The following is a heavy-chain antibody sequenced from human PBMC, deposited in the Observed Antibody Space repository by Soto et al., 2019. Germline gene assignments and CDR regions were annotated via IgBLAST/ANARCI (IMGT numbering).Heavy chain of an antibody. V-gene: IGHV4-59*01. D-gene: IGHD4-17*01. Sequence: QVQLQESGPGLVKPSETLSLTCTVSGGSISSYYWSWIRQPPGKGLEWIGYIYYSGSTNYNPSLKRRVTISVDASKNQFSLKLSSVTAADTAVYYCARDSDYGDMVLVYWGQGTLVTVSS. CDR2: IYYSGST. CDR3: ARDSDYGDMVLVY. J-gene: IGHJ4*02. CDR1: GGSISSYY.